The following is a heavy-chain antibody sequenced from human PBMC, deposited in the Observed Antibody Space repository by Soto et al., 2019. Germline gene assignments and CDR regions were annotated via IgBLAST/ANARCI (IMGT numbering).Heavy chain of an antibody. CDR3: ARESSGYSSYFDY. J-gene: IGHJ4*02. D-gene: IGHD5-12*01. CDR1: GLTFSNYW. V-gene: IGHV3-74*01. CDR2: ISRDGSST. Sequence: SGGSLRLSCAGSGLTFSNYWIHWVRQAPGQGLAWVSRISRDGSSTTYADPVKGRFTISRDFAKNTVYLQMNSLRAEDTAVYYCARESSGYSSYFDYWGQGTLVTVSS.